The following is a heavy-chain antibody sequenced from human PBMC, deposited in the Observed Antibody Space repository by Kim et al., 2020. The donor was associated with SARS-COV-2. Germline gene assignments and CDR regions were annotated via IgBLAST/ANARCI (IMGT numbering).Heavy chain of an antibody. CDR3: ATTRDRDSSSYGMEV. V-gene: IGHV1-69*11. Sequence: SVKVSCKVSGGSFRSYGLHWVRQAPGHGLEWVGRTIPLLDSIDYAQRFQGRVTITADESTATAYLEMRSLTFEDTAIYYCATTRDRDSSSYGMEVWGRGTTVTVS. CDR2: TIPLLDSI. CDR1: GGSFRSYG. D-gene: IGHD1-1*01. J-gene: IGHJ6*02.